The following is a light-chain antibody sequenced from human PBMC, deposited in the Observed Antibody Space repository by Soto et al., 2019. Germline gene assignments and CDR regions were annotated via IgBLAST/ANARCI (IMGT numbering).Light chain of an antibody. J-gene: IGKJ1*01. V-gene: IGKV3-11*01. CDR2: DAP. Sequence: EIVLTQSPATLSLSPGERATLSCRASQSVSSYLAWYQQKPGQAPRLLIYDAPNRATGIPARFSGSGSGTDFTLTISSLEPEDFAVYYCQHRSNWPPWTFGQGTKLEIK. CDR1: QSVSSY. CDR3: QHRSNWPPWT.